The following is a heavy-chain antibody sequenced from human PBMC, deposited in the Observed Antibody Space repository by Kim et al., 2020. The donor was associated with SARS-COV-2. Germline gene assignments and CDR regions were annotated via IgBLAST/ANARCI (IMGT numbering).Heavy chain of an antibody. CDR3: ARGPEDLNFYNFGMDV. J-gene: IGHJ6*02. V-gene: IGHV3-30*07. Sequence: DSVKGRITISRDNSNSALYLQLNSLRAEDTAVYYCARGPEDLNFYNFGMDVWGHGTTVSVSS.